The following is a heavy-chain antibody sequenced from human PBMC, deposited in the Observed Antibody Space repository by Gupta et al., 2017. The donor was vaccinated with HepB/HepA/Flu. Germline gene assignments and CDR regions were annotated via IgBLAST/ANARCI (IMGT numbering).Heavy chain of an antibody. J-gene: IGHJ3*02. V-gene: IGHV3-21*01. CDR2: ISSSSSYI. Sequence: EVQLVESGGGLVKPGGSLRLSCAASGFTFSSYSMNWVRQAPGKGLEWVSSISSSSSYIYYADSVKGRFTISRDNAKNSLYLQMNSLRAEDTAVYYCARAIKKAGAFDIWGQGTMVTVSS. D-gene: IGHD6-25*01. CDR1: GFTFSSYS. CDR3: ARAIKKAGAFDI.